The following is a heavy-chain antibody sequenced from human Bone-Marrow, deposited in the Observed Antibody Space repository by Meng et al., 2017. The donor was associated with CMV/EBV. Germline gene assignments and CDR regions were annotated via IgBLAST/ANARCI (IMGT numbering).Heavy chain of an antibody. CDR3: ARDQWVAPTYDFWSGYYFYFDY. V-gene: IGHV1-18*01. CDR1: GYTFTSYG. CDR2: ISAYNGNT. Sequence: ASVKVSCKASGYTFTSYGISWVRQAPGQGLEWMGWISAYNGNTNYAQKLQGRVTMTTDTSTSTAYMELRSLRSDDTAVYYCARDQWVAPTYDFWSGYYFYFDYWGQGTTVTVSS. J-gene: IGHJ4*03. D-gene: IGHD3-3*01.